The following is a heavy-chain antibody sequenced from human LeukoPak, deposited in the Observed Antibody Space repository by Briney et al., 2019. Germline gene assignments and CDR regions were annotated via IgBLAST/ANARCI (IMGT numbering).Heavy chain of an antibody. CDR2: IYYSGST. J-gene: IGHJ1*01. CDR3: ARHRVLGSGYYPSTPFQH. V-gene: IGHV4-39*01. CDR1: GGSISSSSYY. D-gene: IGHD3-22*01. Sequence: SETLSLTCTVSGGSISSSSYYWGWIRQPPGKGLEWIGSIYYSGSTYYNPSLKSRVTISVDTSKNQFSLKLSSVTAADTAVYYCARHRVLGSGYYPSTPFQHWGQGTLVTVSS.